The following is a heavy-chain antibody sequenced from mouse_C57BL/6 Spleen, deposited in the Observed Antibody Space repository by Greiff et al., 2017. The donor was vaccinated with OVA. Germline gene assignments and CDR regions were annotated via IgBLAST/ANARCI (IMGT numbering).Heavy chain of an antibody. CDR3: EVQLRLAFAY. Sequence: QVQLQQSDAELVKPGASVKISCKVSGYTFTNHTIPWMKQSPEQGLEWIGYIYPRDGNTKYTEKFKGRATLTADKSSRTAYMQLNSLTSEDSAVYFCEVQLRLAFAYWGQGTLVTVSA. D-gene: IGHD3-2*02. V-gene: IGHV1-78*01. J-gene: IGHJ3*01. CDR2: IYPRDGNT. CDR1: GYTFTNHT.